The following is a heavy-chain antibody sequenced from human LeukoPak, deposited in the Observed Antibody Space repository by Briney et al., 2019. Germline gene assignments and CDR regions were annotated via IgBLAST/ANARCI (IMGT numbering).Heavy chain of an antibody. J-gene: IGHJ4*02. CDR3: VRDLGFFDIDY. V-gene: IGHV4-4*07. D-gene: IGHD3-9*01. CDR2: IYTSGAT. Sequence: SETLSLTCTVYSGSISGYYWSWIRQPAGKGLEWIGRIYTSGATNYNPSLKSRVTMSIDTSNNQFSLKLSSVTAADTAVYFCVRDLGFFDIDYWGQGALATVSS. CDR1: SGSISGYY.